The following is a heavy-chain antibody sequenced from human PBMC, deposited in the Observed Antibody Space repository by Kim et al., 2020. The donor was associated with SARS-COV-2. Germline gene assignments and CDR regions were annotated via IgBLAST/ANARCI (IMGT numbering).Heavy chain of an antibody. J-gene: IGHJ4*02. D-gene: IGHD2-2*01. Sequence: GGSLRLSCAASGFTFSSYAMSWVRQAPGKGLEWVSAISGSGGSTYYADSVKGRFTISRDNSKNTLYLQMNSLRAEDTAVYYCAKDRRSRQEVNPEGDYWGQGTLVTVSS. CDR2: ISGSGGST. V-gene: IGHV3-23*01. CDR3: AKDRRSRQEVNPEGDY. CDR1: GFTFSSYA.